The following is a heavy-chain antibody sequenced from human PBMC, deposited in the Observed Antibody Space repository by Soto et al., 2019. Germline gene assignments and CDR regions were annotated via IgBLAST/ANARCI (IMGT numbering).Heavy chain of an antibody. V-gene: IGHV3-23*01. CDR1: GFTFPSYA. J-gene: IGHJ4*02. Sequence: SLRLSCAASGFTFPSYAMSWVRQAPGKGLEWVSAISGSGGSSYYADSVKGRFTISRDNSKNTLFLQMNSLRAEDTAIYYCAKGGSYYYDSSGYYANWGQGTLVTVSS. CDR3: AKGGSYYYDSSGYYAN. CDR2: ISGSGGSS. D-gene: IGHD3-22*01.